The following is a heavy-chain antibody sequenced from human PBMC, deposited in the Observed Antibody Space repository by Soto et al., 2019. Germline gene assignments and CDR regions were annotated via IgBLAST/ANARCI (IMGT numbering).Heavy chain of an antibody. D-gene: IGHD2-2*01. V-gene: IGHV4-59*12. Sequence: XXTLSLPCTVSGDSISNSFWAWIRQPPGKGLEWIGYIHYSGSANYNPSLKSRVTISVDRSKNQFYLKLSSVTAADTAVYYCARVPDRWGQGTLVTVSS. CDR3: ARVPDR. J-gene: IGHJ5*02. CDR1: GDSISNSF. CDR2: IHYSGSA.